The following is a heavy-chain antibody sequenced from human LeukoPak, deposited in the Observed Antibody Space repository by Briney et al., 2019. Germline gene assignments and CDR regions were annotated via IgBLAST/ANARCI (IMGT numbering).Heavy chain of an antibody. Sequence: ASVKVSCKVSGYTLTELSMHWVRQAPGKGLEWMGGFDPEDGETIYAQKFQGRVTMTEDTSTDTAYMELGSLGSEDTAVYYCATEGSRYCSGGSCYPWGQGTLVTVSS. V-gene: IGHV1-24*01. D-gene: IGHD2-15*01. CDR3: ATEGSRYCSGGSCYP. CDR2: FDPEDGET. CDR1: GYTLTELS. J-gene: IGHJ5*02.